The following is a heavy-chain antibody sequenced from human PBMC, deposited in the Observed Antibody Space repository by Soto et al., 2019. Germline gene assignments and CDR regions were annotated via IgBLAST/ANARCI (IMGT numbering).Heavy chain of an antibody. D-gene: IGHD5-18*01. CDR1: GYTFTSYA. V-gene: IGHV1-3*01. CDR2: INAGNGNT. CDR3: ARHRLLPQLWLHDVGMDV. J-gene: IGHJ6*02. Sequence: ASVKVSCKASGYTFTSYAMHWVRQAPGQRLEWMGWINAGNGNTEYSQKFQGRVTITRDTSASTAYMELSSLRSEDTAVYYCARHRLLPQLWLHDVGMDVWGQGTTVTVSS.